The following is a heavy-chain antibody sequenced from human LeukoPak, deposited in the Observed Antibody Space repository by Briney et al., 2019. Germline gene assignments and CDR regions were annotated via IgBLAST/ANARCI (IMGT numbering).Heavy chain of an antibody. CDR3: AKDWEGYCSSTSCSPD. CDR2: IRYDGSNK. D-gene: IGHD2-2*01. Sequence: GGSLRLSCAASGFTFSSYGMHWVRQAPGKGLEGVAFIRYDGSNKYYADSVKGRFTISRDNSKNTLYLQMNSLRAEDTAVYCCAKDWEGYCSSTSCSPDWGQGTLVTVPS. J-gene: IGHJ4*02. V-gene: IGHV3-30*02. CDR1: GFTFSSYG.